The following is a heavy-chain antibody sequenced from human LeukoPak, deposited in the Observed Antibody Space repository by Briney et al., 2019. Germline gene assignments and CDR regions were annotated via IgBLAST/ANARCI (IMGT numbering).Heavy chain of an antibody. CDR1: GYSISSGYY. CDR2: IYHSGST. CDR3: ARRTFGGVIKY. V-gene: IGHV4-38-2*02. Sequence: SETLSLTCTVSGYSISSGYYWGWIRQPPGKGLEWIGNIYHSGSTNYNPSLKSRVTISVDTSKNQISLKLSSVTAADTSVYYCARRTFGGVIKYWGQGTLVTVSS. D-gene: IGHD3-16*02. J-gene: IGHJ4*02.